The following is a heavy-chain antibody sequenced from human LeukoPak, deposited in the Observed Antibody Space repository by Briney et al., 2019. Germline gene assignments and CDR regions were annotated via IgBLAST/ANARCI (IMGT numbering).Heavy chain of an antibody. Sequence: SETLSLTCTVSGGSISSYYWSWIRQPPGKGLEWIGRIYTSGSTNYNPSLKSRVTMSVDTSKNQFSLKLSSVTAADTAVYYCARATRNYYYYYMDVWGKGTTVTISS. CDR1: GGSISSYY. J-gene: IGHJ6*03. V-gene: IGHV4-4*07. CDR2: IYTSGST. CDR3: ARATRNYYYYYMDV.